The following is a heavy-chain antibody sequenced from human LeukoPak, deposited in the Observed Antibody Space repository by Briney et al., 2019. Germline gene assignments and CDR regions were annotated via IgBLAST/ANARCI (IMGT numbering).Heavy chain of an antibody. CDR2: INPNSGGT. Sequence: SVQVSCKSSGYTFTGYFIHWVRQAPGQGLEWMGWINPNSGGTNYAQNFQGRVTMTRDTSISTTYMELTRLTSDDTAVYYCARRGAEYTTSSYGWFDPWGQGTLVTVSS. CDR3: ARRGAEYTTSSYGWFDP. J-gene: IGHJ5*02. V-gene: IGHV1-2*02. D-gene: IGHD6-6*01. CDR1: GYTFTGYF.